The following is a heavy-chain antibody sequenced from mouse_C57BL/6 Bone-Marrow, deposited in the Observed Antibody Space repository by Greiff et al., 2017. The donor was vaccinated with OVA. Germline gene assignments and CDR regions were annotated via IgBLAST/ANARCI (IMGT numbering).Heavy chain of an antibody. CDR2: IYPGSGST. Sequence: QVQLQQPGAELVKPGASVQMSCKASGYTFTSYWITWVKQRPGHGLAWIGDIYPGSGSTNYNEKFKSKATLTLDTSSSTAYMQLSSLTSEDSAVYYCARRQPRDYWGQGTTLTVSS. V-gene: IGHV1-55*01. CDR3: ARRQPRDY. D-gene: IGHD6-1*01. CDR1: GYTFTSYW. J-gene: IGHJ2*01.